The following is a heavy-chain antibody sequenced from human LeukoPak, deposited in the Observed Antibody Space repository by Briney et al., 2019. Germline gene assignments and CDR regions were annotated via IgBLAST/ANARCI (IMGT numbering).Heavy chain of an antibody. J-gene: IGHJ3*02. V-gene: IGHV4-31*03. CDR3: ARDVGRGYDILTGYDGRAFDI. D-gene: IGHD3-9*01. CDR2: IYYSGGT. CDR1: GGSITSGGYY. Sequence: SETLSLNCTVSGGSITSGGYYWSWIRQHPGKGLEWIGYIYYSGGTYYNPSLKSRAAISVDTSKNQFSLKLSSVTAADTAVYYCARDVGRGYDILTGYDGRAFDIWGQGSMVTFSS.